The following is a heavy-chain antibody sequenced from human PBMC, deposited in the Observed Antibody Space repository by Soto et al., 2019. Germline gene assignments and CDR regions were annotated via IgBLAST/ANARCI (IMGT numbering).Heavy chain of an antibody. Sequence: QVQLVQSGAEVKKPGASVKVSCKASGYTFTSYYMHWVRQAPGQGLEWMGIINPSGGSTSYAQKCQGRFTMTRDPSTSTIYIELSSLRSEDTAVYYCASFRRSTYYYYDYGMDVCGQGTTVIVSS. V-gene: IGHV1-46*03. CDR1: GYTFTSYY. CDR2: INPSGGST. CDR3: ASFRRSTYYYYDYGMDV. J-gene: IGHJ6*02.